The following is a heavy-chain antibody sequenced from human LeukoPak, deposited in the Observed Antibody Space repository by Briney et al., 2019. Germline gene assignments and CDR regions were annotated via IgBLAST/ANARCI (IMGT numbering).Heavy chain of an antibody. D-gene: IGHD6-6*01. Sequence: GGSLILSCTASGFTFSSYAMNWVRQAPGKGLEWVSSISGSGRNTDYTDSVKGRFTISRDNSKNTLFMQMNSLRAEDTAIYYCAKAGSRSSTSPGAYWGQGTHVTVSS. V-gene: IGHV3-23*01. J-gene: IGHJ4*02. CDR3: AKAGSRSSTSPGAY. CDR2: ISGSGRNT. CDR1: GFTFSSYA.